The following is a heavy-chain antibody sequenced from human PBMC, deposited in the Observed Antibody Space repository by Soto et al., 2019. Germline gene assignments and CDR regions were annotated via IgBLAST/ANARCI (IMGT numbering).Heavy chain of an antibody. CDR1: GVSINVGGYY. CDR2: IYPDGGT. CDR3: AGERGDKVANRFLVF. V-gene: IGHV4-31*03. Sequence: QVQLQESGPGLVKPSQTPSLTCTVSGVSINVGGYYWTRIRQLPGGGLEWIGFIYPDGGTYYNPALKNRVSMSQAASKTQFSRRLNSATAADTAVYYCAGERGDKVANRFLVFWGQVALVTASS. D-gene: IGHD2-15*01. J-gene: IGHJ4*02.